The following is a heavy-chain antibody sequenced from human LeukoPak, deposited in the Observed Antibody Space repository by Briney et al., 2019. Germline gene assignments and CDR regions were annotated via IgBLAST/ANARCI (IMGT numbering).Heavy chain of an antibody. D-gene: IGHD3-10*01. CDR3: ARVTYYYGSGSYRWFDP. Sequence: PSETLSLTCAVYGGSFSGYYWSWIRQHPGKGLEWIGYIYYSGSTYYNPSLKSRVTISVDTSKNQFSLKLSSVTAADTAVYYCARVTYYYGSGSYRWFDPWGQGTLVTVSS. CDR1: GGSFSGYY. V-gene: IGHV4-31*11. J-gene: IGHJ5*02. CDR2: IYYSGST.